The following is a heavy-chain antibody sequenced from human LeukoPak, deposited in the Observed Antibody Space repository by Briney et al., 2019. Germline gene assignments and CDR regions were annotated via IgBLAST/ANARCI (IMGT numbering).Heavy chain of an antibody. V-gene: IGHV1-69*10. Sequence: GASVKVSCKASGGTLSSYAISWVRQAPGQGLEWMGGIIPILGIANYAQKFQGRVTITADKSTSTAYMELSSLRSEDTAVYYCAREGGVYYYGSGSYGDSYGMDVWGQGTTVTVSS. CDR3: AREGGVYYYGSGSYGDSYGMDV. J-gene: IGHJ6*02. D-gene: IGHD3-10*01. CDR2: IIPILGIA. CDR1: GGTLSSYA.